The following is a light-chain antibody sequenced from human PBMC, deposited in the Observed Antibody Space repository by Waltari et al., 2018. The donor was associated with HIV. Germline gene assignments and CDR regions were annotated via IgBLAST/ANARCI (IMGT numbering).Light chain of an antibody. J-gene: IGLJ2*01. Sequence: QSALTQPASVSGSPGQSITISCDLNDTGYVSWYQPHPGKAPKVIIYEVTNRPSGLSNRFSGSKSGNTATLTISGLQPEDEADYFCTSYISGTSPVFGRGTRVTVL. CDR1: DLNDTGY. V-gene: IGLV2-14*01. CDR2: EVT. CDR3: TSYISGTSPV.